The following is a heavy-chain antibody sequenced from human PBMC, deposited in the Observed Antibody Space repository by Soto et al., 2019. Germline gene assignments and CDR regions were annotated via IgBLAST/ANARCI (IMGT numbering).Heavy chain of an antibody. Sequence: QVQLVQSGAEVKKPGASVKVSCKASGYTFTSYGISWVRQAPGQGLEWMGWISAYNGNTKYAQKLQGRVTMTTDTSTSTANMELRSLRSDDTAVYYCARVPALDVDTAQEFDYWGQGTLVTVSS. J-gene: IGHJ4*02. CDR3: ARVPALDVDTAQEFDY. CDR2: ISAYNGNT. D-gene: IGHD5-18*01. V-gene: IGHV1-18*01. CDR1: GYTFTSYG.